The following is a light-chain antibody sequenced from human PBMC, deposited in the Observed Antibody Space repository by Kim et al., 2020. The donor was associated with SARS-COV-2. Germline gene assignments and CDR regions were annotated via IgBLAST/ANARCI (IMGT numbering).Light chain of an antibody. CDR1: QSVLYNSNNKNY. CDR2: WAS. CDR3: QQYYGTPWT. V-gene: IGKV4-1*01. J-gene: IGKJ1*01. Sequence: ATINCKYSQSVLYNSNNKNYLAWFQQKPGQSPKLLISWASTRESGVPDRFSGSGSGTDFTLTINSLQAADVAVYYCQQYYGTPWTFGQGTKVDIK.